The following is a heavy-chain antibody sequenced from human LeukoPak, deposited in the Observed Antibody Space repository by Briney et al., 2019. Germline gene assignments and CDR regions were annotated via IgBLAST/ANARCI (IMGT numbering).Heavy chain of an antibody. CDR2: FDPEDGET. J-gene: IGHJ4*02. CDR1: GYTFSSYG. D-gene: IGHD3-22*01. CDR3: ATARGPYDSSGYYAF. Sequence: ASVKVSCKASGYTFSSYGISWVRQAPGQGLEWMGGFDPEDGETIYAQKFQGRVTMTEDTSTDTAYMELSSLRSVDTAVYYCATARGPYDSSGYYAFWGQGTLVTVSS. V-gene: IGHV1-24*01.